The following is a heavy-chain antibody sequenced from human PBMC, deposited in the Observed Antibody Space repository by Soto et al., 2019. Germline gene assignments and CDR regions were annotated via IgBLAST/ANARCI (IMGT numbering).Heavy chain of an antibody. V-gene: IGHV3-30*18. CDR2: ISYDGSNK. CDR1: GFTFSSYG. CDR3: AKDNPSRYCSSTSCYPDY. J-gene: IGHJ4*02. Sequence: QVQLVESGGGVVQPGRSLRLSCAASGFTFSSYGMHWVRQAAGKGLEWVAVISYDGSNKYYADSVKGRFTISRDNSKNTLYLQMNSLRAEDTAVYYCAKDNPSRYCSSTSCYPDYWGQGTLVTVSS. D-gene: IGHD2-2*01.